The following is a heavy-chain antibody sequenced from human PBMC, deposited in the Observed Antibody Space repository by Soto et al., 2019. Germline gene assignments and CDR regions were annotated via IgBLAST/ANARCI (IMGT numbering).Heavy chain of an antibody. CDR3: ARVLYSSGWYGGNYYYYGMDV. V-gene: IGHV3-7*03. CDR2: IKQDGSEK. J-gene: IGHJ6*02. Sequence: PGGSLRLSCAASGFTFSSYWMSWVRQAPGKGLEWVANIKQDGSEKYYVDSVKGRFTISRDNAKNSLYLQMNSLRAEDTAVYYCARVLYSSGWYGGNYYYYGMDVWGQGTTVTVSS. D-gene: IGHD6-19*01. CDR1: GFTFSSYW.